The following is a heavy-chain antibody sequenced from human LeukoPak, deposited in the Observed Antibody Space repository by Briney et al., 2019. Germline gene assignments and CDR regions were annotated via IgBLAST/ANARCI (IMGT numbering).Heavy chain of an antibody. CDR2: IYYSGST. J-gene: IGHJ5*02. D-gene: IGHD4/OR15-4a*01. CDR1: GGSTSSYY. CDR3: ARDGVAYGASWWFDP. Sequence: SETLSLTCTVSGGSTSSYYWSWIRQPPGKGLEWIGYIYYSGSTNYNPSLKSRVTISVDTSKNQFSLKLSSVTAADTAVYYCARDGVAYGASWWFDPWGQGTLVTVSS. V-gene: IGHV4-59*01.